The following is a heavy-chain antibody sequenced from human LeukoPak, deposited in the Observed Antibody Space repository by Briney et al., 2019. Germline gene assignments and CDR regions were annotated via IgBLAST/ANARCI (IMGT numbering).Heavy chain of an antibody. V-gene: IGHV4-39*01. CDR3: ASSSSTSCMDV. J-gene: IGHJ6*02. CDR2: IYYSGST. D-gene: IGHD2-2*01. CDR1: GFTFSNYA. Sequence: GSLRLSCAASGFTFSNYAMSWVRQAPGKGLEWIGSIYYSGSTYYNPSLKSRVTISVDTSRNQFSLKLSSVTAADTAVYYCASSSSTSCMDVWGQGTTVTVSS.